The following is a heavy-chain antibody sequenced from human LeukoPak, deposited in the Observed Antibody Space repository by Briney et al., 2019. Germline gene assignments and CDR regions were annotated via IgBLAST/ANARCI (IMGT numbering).Heavy chain of an antibody. J-gene: IGHJ4*02. V-gene: IGHV1-69*04. CDR2: IIPILGIA. Sequence: SVKVSCKASGGTFSSYTISWVRQAPGQGLEWMGRIIPILGIANYAQKFQGRVTITADKSTSTAYMALSSLSSEDTAVYYCARDTTGTTRPTTSLSDYWGQGTLVTVSS. CDR3: ARDTTGTTRPTTSLSDY. CDR1: GGTFSSYT. D-gene: IGHD1-7*01.